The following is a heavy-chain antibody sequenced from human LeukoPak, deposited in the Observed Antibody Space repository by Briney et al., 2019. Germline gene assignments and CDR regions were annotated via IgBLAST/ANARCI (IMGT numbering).Heavy chain of an antibody. CDR2: IYYSGST. CDR3: ARHPYSSSWYGAFDI. V-gene: IGHV4-59*08. D-gene: IGHD6-13*01. Sequence: SETLSLTCTVSGGSISSYYWSWIRQPPGKGLEWIGYIYYSGSTYYNPSLKSRVTISVDTSKNQLSLKLSSVTAADTAVYYCARHPYSSSWYGAFDIWGQGTMVTVSS. CDR1: GGSISSYY. J-gene: IGHJ3*02.